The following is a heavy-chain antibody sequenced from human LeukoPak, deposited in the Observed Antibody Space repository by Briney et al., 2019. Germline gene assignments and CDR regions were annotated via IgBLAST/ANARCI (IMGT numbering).Heavy chain of an antibody. Sequence: NTSETLSLTCTVSGGSISNYYWSWIRQPPGKGLEWIGYIYSSGSTNYDPSLKSRVTISVDTSKIQFSLKLSSVTAADTAVYYCAKSRIAVAAEYFDYWGQGTLVTVSS. CDR1: GGSISNYY. CDR3: AKSRIAVAAEYFDY. D-gene: IGHD6-19*01. V-gene: IGHV4-59*01. CDR2: IYSSGST. J-gene: IGHJ4*02.